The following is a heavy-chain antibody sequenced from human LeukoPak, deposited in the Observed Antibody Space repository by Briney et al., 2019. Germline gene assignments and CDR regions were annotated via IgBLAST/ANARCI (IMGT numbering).Heavy chain of an antibody. CDR1: GFTFSTSW. D-gene: IGHD3-9*01. CDR3: ARDHIGDILTGPKTYY. CDR2: INEDGSEK. Sequence: PGGSLRLSCAASGFTFSTSWMTWVRQAPGNGLEWVANINEDGSEKYYADSVRGRFTISRDNSKNTLYLQMNSLRAEDTAVYYCARDHIGDILTGPKTYYWGQGTLVTVSS. V-gene: IGHV3-7*03. J-gene: IGHJ4*02.